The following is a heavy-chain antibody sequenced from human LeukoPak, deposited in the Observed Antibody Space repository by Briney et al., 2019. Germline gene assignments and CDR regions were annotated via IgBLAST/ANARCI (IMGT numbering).Heavy chain of an antibody. V-gene: IGHV4-4*09. CDR3: AKFSRAVEVFYHYMDV. CDR2: IYSDGST. CDR1: GGSISGHY. J-gene: IGHJ6*03. Sequence: PSETLSLTCTVSGGSISGHYWGWIRQPPGRGLEFMGYIYSDGSTNYNPSVKSRVTMSVDTSKNQFSLKLTSVTAADTAVFYCAKFSRAVEVFYHYMDVWGKGTTVTVS. D-gene: IGHD5-24*01.